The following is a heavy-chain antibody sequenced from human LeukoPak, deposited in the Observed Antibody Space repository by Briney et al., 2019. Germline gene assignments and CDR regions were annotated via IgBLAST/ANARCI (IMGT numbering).Heavy chain of an antibody. D-gene: IGHD6-13*01. J-gene: IGHJ4*02. Sequence: PGGSLRLSCAASGFTFDDYAMHWVRQAPGKGLEWVSGISWNSGSIGYADSVKGRFTISRDNAKNSLYLQMNSLRAEDTALYYCAKEGYSSSLDYWGQGTLVTVSS. CDR2: ISWNSGSI. CDR1: GFTFDDYA. V-gene: IGHV3-9*01. CDR3: AKEGYSSSLDY.